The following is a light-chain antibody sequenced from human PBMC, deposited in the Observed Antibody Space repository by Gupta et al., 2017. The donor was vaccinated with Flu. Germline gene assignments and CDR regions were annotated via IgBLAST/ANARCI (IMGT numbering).Light chain of an antibody. Sequence: DIVMTQSPLSLPVTPGEPASISCRSSQSLLHSNGYNYLDWYLQKPGQSPQLLIYLGSNRASGVPERFSGSGSGTDFTLKISRVEAEDVGVYYCMQSLETPPTFGHGTKVDIK. CDR2: LGS. CDR3: MQSLETPPT. V-gene: IGKV2-28*01. J-gene: IGKJ3*01. CDR1: QSLLHSNGYNY.